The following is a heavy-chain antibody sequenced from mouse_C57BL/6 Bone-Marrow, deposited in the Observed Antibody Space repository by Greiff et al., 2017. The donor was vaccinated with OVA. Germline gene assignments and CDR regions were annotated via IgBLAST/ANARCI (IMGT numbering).Heavy chain of an antibody. Sequence: EVQLQQSGPELVKPGASVKISCKASGYTFTDYYMNWVKQSHGKSLEWIGDINPNNGGTSYNQKFKGKATLTVDKSSSTANMELRSLTSEDSAVYYCARYHTTTVVATGAMDYWGQGTSVTVSS. CDR2: INPNNGGT. J-gene: IGHJ4*01. D-gene: IGHD1-1*01. V-gene: IGHV1-26*01. CDR3: ARYHTTTVVATGAMDY. CDR1: GYTFTDYY.